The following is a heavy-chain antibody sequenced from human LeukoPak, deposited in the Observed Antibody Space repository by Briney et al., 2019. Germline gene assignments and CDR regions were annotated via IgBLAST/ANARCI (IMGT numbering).Heavy chain of an antibody. CDR2: IYYSGST. J-gene: IGHJ3*02. D-gene: IGHD3-10*01. V-gene: IGHV4-59*11. CDR1: GGSLSSHY. CDR3: ASLLWFGASEGAFDI. Sequence: SETLSLTCTVSGGSLSSHYWSWIRQPPGKGLEWIGYIYYSGSTNYNPSLKSRVTISVDTSKNQFSLKLSSVTAADTAVYYCASLLWFGASEGAFDIWGQGTMVTVSS.